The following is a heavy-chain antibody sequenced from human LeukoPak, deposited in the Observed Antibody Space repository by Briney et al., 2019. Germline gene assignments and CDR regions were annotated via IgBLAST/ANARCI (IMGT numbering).Heavy chain of an antibody. Sequence: PSEPLSLTCTVSDASIRSSGYYWSWIRQHPGKSLERIEYIYYSGITYFNPSLKSRVTISVDTSKNQFSLKLSSVTAADTAVYYCARDGDCSGGSCYWFDPWGQGTLVTVSS. CDR1: DASIRSSGYY. CDR2: IYYSGIT. V-gene: IGHV4-31*03. J-gene: IGHJ5*02. CDR3: ARDGDCSGGSCYWFDP. D-gene: IGHD2-15*01.